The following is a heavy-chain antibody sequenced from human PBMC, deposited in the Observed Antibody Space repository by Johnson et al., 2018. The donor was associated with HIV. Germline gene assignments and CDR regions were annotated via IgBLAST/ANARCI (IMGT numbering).Heavy chain of an antibody. V-gene: IGHV3-11*04. J-gene: IGHJ3*02. CDR2: ISSSGSTI. CDR3: ARGTPWDAFDI. Sequence: MSWIRQAPGKGLEWVSFISSSGSTIYYADSVKGRFTISRDNAKNSLYLQMNSLRAEDTAVYYCARGTPWDAFDIWGQGTMVTVSS.